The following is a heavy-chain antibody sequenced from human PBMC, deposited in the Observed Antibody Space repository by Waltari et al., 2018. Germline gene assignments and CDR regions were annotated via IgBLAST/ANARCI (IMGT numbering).Heavy chain of an antibody. V-gene: IGHV3-74*01. CDR2: INGDGSTI. CDR1: GFTFSSYW. J-gene: IGHJ4*02. D-gene: IGHD3-9*01. Sequence: EVHLEESGGGLVQPGGSLRLSCAASGFTFSSYWMHWVRQAPGKGLVGVAVINGDGSTITYADSVKGRFTISRDNAKNTLYLQLNSLRVEDTAVYYCASAYYDILDWGQGTLVTVSS. CDR3: ASAYYDILD.